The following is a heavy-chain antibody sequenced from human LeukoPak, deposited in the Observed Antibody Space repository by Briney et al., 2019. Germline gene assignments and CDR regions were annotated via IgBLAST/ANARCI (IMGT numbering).Heavy chain of an antibody. CDR1: GINFSIYW. CDR3: ASDDGYRSFDY. CDR2: INSDRSDT. Sequence: GGSLRLSCAASGINFSIYWMHWVRQAPGKGLVWVSRINSDRSDTSYADSVKGRFTISRDNAKNTLYLQINSLRAEDTAVYYCASDDGYRSFDYWGQGTLVTVSS. D-gene: IGHD5-24*01. J-gene: IGHJ4*02. V-gene: IGHV3-74*01.